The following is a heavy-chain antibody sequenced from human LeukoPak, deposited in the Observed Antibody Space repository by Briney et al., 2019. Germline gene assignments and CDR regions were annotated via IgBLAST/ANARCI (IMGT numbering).Heavy chain of an antibody. CDR1: GGTFSSYA. CDR3: ARNAYGSGIEYYYMDV. Sequence: SVTVSCKASGGTFSSYAISWVRQAPGQGLEWMGGIIPIFGTANYAQKFQGRVTITADESTGTAYMELSSLRSEDTAVYYCARNAYGSGIEYYYMDVWGKGTTVTVSS. D-gene: IGHD3-10*01. V-gene: IGHV1-69*01. J-gene: IGHJ6*03. CDR2: IIPIFGTA.